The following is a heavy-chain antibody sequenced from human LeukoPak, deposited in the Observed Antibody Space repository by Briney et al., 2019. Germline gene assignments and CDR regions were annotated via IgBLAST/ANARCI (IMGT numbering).Heavy chain of an antibody. CDR2: ISAYNGNT. CDR3: ARDIHGDDILTGYYGNYYYYGMDV. V-gene: IGHV1-18*01. Sequence: GASVKASCKASGYTFTSYGISWVRQAPGQGLEWMGWISAYNGNTNYAQKLQGRVTMTTDTSTSTAYMELRSLRSDDTAVYYCARDIHGDDILTGYYGNYYYYGMDVWGQGTTVTVSS. D-gene: IGHD3-9*01. CDR1: GYTFTSYG. J-gene: IGHJ6*02.